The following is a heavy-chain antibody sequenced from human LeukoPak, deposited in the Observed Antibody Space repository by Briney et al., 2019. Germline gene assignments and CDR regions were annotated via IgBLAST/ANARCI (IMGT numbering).Heavy chain of an antibody. J-gene: IGHJ4*02. D-gene: IGHD3-22*01. CDR1: GFTFSRYW. Sequence: GGSLRLSCAASGFTFSRYWMNWVRQVPGKGLEWVANIKEDGTRLSYVDSVRGRFTISRDNAKGSLYLQMNSLRAEDTAVYYCVCHYSDTSGGYWGQGTLVTVSS. V-gene: IGHV3-7*01. CDR2: IKEDGTRL. CDR3: VCHYSDTSGGY.